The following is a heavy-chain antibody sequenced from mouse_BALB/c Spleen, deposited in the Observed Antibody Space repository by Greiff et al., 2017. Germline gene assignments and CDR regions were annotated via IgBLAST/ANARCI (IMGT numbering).Heavy chain of an antibody. V-gene: IGHV2-2*02. CDR2: IWSGGST. Sequence: QVQLQQSGPGLVQPSQSLSITCTVSGFSLTSYGVHWVRQSPGKGLGWLGVIWSGGSTDYNAAFISRLSISKDNSKSQVFFKMNSLQATDTAIYYCARNRGGYPSMAMDYWGQGTSVTVSA. J-gene: IGHJ4*01. CDR1: GFSLTSYG. CDR3: ARNRGGYPSMAMDY. D-gene: IGHD2-2*01.